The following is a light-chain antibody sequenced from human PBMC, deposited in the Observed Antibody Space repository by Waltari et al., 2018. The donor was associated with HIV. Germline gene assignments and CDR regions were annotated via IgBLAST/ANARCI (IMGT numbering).Light chain of an antibody. CDR2: RSN. Sequence: QSVLTQPPSASGTPGQRVTISCSGSSSNIGSSVVNWCQQLPGTAPKLLISRSNKRSAGVPDRFSVSKSGTSASLAISGLQSEDEADYYCAVWDDSLKTVVFGGGP. J-gene: IGLJ2*01. CDR3: AVWDDSLKTVV. V-gene: IGLV1-44*01. CDR1: SSNIGSSV.